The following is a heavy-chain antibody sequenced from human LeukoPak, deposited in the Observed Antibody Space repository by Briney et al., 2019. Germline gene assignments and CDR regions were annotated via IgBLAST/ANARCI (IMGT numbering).Heavy chain of an antibody. CDR3: ASSAAAAYNWFDP. CDR1: VGSISGYY. J-gene: IGHJ5*02. Sequence: PSGTLCLTCIDSVGSISGYYWCSIPEPPGKGLERIDYIYYSGSTNYNPSLKSRVTISVDTSKNQFSPKLSSVTAADTAVYYCASSAAAAYNWFDPWGQGTLVTVSS. V-gene: IGHV4-59*01. CDR2: IYYSGST. D-gene: IGHD6-13*01.